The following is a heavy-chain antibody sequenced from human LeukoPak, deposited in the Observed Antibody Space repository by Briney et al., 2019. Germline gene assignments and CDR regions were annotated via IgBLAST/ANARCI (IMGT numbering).Heavy chain of an antibody. D-gene: IGHD6-13*01. J-gene: IGHJ3*02. V-gene: IGHV4-4*07. Sequence: SETLSLTCTVSGGSISSYYWSWIRQPAGKGLEWIGRIYTSGSTNYNPSLKSRVTMSVDTSKNQFSLKLSSVTAADTAVYYCASARLSSSSWYKNAFDIWGQGTMVTVSS. CDR3: ASARLSSSSWYKNAFDI. CDR1: GGSISSYY. CDR2: IYTSGST.